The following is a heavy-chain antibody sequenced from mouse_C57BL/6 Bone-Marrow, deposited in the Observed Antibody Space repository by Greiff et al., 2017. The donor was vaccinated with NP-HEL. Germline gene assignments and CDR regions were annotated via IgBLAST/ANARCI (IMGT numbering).Heavy chain of an antibody. Sequence: VQLQQPGAELVRPGTSVKLSCKASGYTFTSYWMHWVKQRPGQGLEWIGVIDPSDSYTNYNQKFKGKATLTVDTSSSTASMQLSSLTSEDSAVYYCALGLRSLFAYWGQGTLVTVSA. V-gene: IGHV1-59*01. J-gene: IGHJ3*01. CDR3: ALGLRSLFAY. CDR1: GYTFTSYW. CDR2: IDPSDSYT.